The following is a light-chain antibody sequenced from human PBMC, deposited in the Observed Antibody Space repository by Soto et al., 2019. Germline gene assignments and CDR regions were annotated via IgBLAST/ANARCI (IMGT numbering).Light chain of an antibody. V-gene: IGKV3-20*01. CDR1: QSASSSY. J-gene: IGKJ2*01. Sequence: EIVLTQSPGTLSLSPGERATLSCRASQSASSSYLAWYQQKPGQAPRLLIYGASSRATDIPDRFSGSGSGTDFTLTISRLEPQDFAVYYCNQYGSSPSYTFGQGTKLEIK. CDR3: NQYGSSPSYT. CDR2: GAS.